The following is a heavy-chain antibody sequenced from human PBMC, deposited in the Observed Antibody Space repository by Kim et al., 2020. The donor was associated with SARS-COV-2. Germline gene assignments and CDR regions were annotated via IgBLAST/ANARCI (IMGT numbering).Heavy chain of an antibody. D-gene: IGHD3-10*01. Sequence: ADSVKGRFTISRDNSKNTLYLQMNSLIAEDTAVYYCATSGSGNYYYYGMDVWGQGTTVTVSS. CDR3: ATSGSGNYYYYGMDV. J-gene: IGHJ6*02. V-gene: IGHV3-30*02.